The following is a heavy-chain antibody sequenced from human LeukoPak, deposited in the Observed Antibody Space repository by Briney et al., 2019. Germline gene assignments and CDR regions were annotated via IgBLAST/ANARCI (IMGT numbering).Heavy chain of an antibody. CDR3: ARDSGSYYRFDY. D-gene: IGHD1-26*01. J-gene: IGHJ4*02. CDR2: INSDGSST. V-gene: IGHV3-74*01. Sequence: GGSLRLSCAASGFTFGNYWMHWVRQAPGKGLVWVSRINSDGSSTSYADSVKGRFTISRDNAKNSLYLQMNSLRAEDTAVYYCARDSGSYYRFDYWGQGTLVTVSS. CDR1: GFTFGNYW.